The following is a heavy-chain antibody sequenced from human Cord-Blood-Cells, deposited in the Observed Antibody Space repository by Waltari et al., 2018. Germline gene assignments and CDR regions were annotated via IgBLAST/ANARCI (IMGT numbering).Heavy chain of an antibody. D-gene: IGHD1-20*01. J-gene: IGHJ4*02. V-gene: IGHV1-2*04. CDR3: ARDGDLTGFDY. CDR2: INPNRGGT. Sequence: QVQLVQSGAEVKKPGASVKVSCKASGYTFTGYYMHWVRQAPGQGLEWMGWINPNRGGTNYAQKFQGWVTMTRDTSISTAYMELSRLRSDDTAVYYCARDGDLTGFDYWGQGTLVTVSS. CDR1: GYTFTGYY.